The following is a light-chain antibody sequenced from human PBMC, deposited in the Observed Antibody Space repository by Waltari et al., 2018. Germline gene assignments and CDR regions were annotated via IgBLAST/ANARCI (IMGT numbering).Light chain of an antibody. CDR1: RWVGASF. Sequence: ETVLTQSPVTLSLSPGETATLSCRASRWVGASFLAWYHQRPGQSPRLLIYGTSTRATGIPDRFSGDGSGTDFTLIIRRLEPEDLGVYFCHQYDQTPWTFGQGTTVE. CDR2: GTS. CDR3: HQYDQTPWT. V-gene: IGKV3-20*01. J-gene: IGKJ1*01.